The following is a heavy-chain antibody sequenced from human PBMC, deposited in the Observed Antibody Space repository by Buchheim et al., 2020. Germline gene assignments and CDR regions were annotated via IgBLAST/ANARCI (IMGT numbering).Heavy chain of an antibody. CDR3: ARDTRGIAVAGTQGFDP. CDR1: GYTFTSYY. D-gene: IGHD6-19*01. CDR2: INPSGGST. V-gene: IGHV1-46*01. Sequence: QVQLVQSGAEVKKPGASVKVSCKASGYTFTSYYMHWVRQAPGQGLEWMGIINPSGGSTSYAQKFQGRVTMTRDTSTSTAYMELSSLRSEDTAVYYCARDTRGIAVAGTQGFDPWGQGTL. J-gene: IGHJ5*02.